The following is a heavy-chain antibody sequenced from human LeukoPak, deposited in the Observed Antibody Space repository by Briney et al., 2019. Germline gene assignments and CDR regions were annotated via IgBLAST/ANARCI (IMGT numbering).Heavy chain of an antibody. V-gene: IGHV3-23*01. CDR2: ISPSGDRT. J-gene: IGHJ4*02. CDR3: AIMHGYYDGSGFWVQ. D-gene: IGHD3-22*01. CDR1: GFTFSSYA. Sequence: GSLRLSCAASGFTFSSYAMSWVRQAPGKGLEWVSFISPSGDRTSNADSVEGRFTISRDNTRNTLYLQMNSLRDEDTGVYYCAIMHGYYDGSGFWVQWGQGTLVTVSS.